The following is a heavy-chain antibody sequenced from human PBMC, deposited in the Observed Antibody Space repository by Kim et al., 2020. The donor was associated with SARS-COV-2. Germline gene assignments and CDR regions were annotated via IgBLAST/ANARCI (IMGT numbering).Heavy chain of an antibody. Sequence: SETLSLTCTVSGGSISSSSYYWGWIRQPPGKGLEWIGSIYYSGSTYYNPSLKSRVTISVDTSKNQFSLKLSSVTAADTAVYYCARERKHQPQVFDYWGQGTLVTVSS. V-gene: IGHV4-39*07. CDR3: ARERKHQPQVFDY. CDR1: GGSISSSSYY. J-gene: IGHJ4*02. CDR2: IYYSGST. D-gene: IGHD2-21*01.